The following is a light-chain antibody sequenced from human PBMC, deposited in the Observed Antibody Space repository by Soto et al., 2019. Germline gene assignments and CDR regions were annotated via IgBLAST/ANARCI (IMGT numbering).Light chain of an antibody. V-gene: IGLV3-9*01. CDR2: RDS. J-gene: IGLJ2*01. CDR1: NIGSKN. CDR3: QVWDSSLVV. Sequence: SYELTQPLSVSVALGQTARITCGGSNIGSKNVHWYQQKPGQAPVLVIYRDSTRPSGIPERFSGSNSGNTATLTISRVQAGDEADYYCQVWDSSLVVFGGGTKVTVL.